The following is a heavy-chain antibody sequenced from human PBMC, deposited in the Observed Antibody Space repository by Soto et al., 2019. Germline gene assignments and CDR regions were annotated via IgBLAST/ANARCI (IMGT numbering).Heavy chain of an antibody. Sequence: SETLSLTCAVYGGSFSGYYWSWIRQPPGKGLEWIGEINHSGSTNYNPSLKSRVTISVDTSKNQFSLKLSSVTAADTAVYYCAGRDYYYYGMDVWGQGTTVTV. CDR2: INHSGST. D-gene: IGHD1-26*01. J-gene: IGHJ6*02. V-gene: IGHV4-34*01. CDR1: GGSFSGYY. CDR3: AGRDYYYYGMDV.